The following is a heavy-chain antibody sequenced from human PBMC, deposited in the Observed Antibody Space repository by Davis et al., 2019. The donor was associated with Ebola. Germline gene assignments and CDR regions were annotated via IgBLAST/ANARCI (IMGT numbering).Heavy chain of an antibody. CDR1: GFTFDDYA. J-gene: IGHJ5*02. Sequence: PGGSLRLSCAASGFTFDDYAMHWVRQAPGKGLEWVSGISWNSGSIGYADSVKGRFTISRDNAKNSLYLQMNSLRAEDTAVYYCARGGDYGDYVYNWFDPWGQGTLVTVSS. V-gene: IGHV3-9*01. CDR3: ARGGDYGDYVYNWFDP. CDR2: ISWNSGSI. D-gene: IGHD4-17*01.